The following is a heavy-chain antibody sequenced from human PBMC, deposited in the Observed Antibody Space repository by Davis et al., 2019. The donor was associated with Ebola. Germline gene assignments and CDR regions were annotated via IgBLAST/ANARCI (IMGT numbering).Heavy chain of an antibody. J-gene: IGHJ1*01. CDR1: GFTFSSYW. CDR2: INHSGST. V-gene: IGHV4-34*08. D-gene: IGHD6-6*01. Sequence: ESLKISCAASGFTFSSYWMSWIRQPPGKGLEWIGEINHSGSTNYNPSLKSRVTISVDKSKNQFSLKLSSVTAADTAVYYCTVVRKGYFQHWGQGTLVTVSS. CDR3: TVVRKGYFQH.